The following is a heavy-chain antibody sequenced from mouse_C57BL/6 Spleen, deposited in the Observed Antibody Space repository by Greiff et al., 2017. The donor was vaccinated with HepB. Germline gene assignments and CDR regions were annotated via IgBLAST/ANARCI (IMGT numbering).Heavy chain of an antibody. CDR3: ARSQFITTVVARYYFDY. J-gene: IGHJ2*01. CDR1: GYTFTDYY. V-gene: IGHV1-77*01. D-gene: IGHD1-1*01. Sequence: QVQLQQSGAELVKPGASVKISCKASGYTFTDYYINWVKQRPGQGLEWIGKIGPGSGSTYYNEKFKGKATLTADKSSSTAYMQLSSLTSEDSAVYFCARSQFITTVVARYYFDYWGQGTTLTVSS. CDR2: IGPGSGST.